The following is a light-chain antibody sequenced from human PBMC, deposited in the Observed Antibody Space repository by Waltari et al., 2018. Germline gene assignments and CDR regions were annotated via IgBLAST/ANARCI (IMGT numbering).Light chain of an antibody. J-gene: IGKJ4*01. V-gene: IGKV1-9*01. CDR3: LHLDNSRSEFT. Sequence: DIQLTQSPYFLSASVGDRVTITCRASQGISSYLAWYQQKPGKAPELLIYGVSTLQIGVPSRFSGSGSGTEFTLTVSSLQPEDFATYYCLHLDNSRSEFTFGGGTKVEIK. CDR1: QGISSY. CDR2: GVS.